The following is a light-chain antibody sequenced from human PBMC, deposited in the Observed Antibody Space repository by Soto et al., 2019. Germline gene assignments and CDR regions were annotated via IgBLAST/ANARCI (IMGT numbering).Light chain of an antibody. CDR3: QQYDDLPPP. V-gene: IGKV1-33*01. Sequence: DVQMTQSPSPLSASVGDRDTITCRARQDISNYLNWYQQKPGKAPKRLIYDAAKLDTGVPFRFSGTGSGTDFTFTIRSLQPEDIGTYYCQQYDDLPPPFGQGTKVDNK. CDR2: DAA. CDR1: QDISNY. J-gene: IGKJ2*01.